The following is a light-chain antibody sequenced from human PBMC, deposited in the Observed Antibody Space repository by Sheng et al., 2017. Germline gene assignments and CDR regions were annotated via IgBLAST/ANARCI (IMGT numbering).Light chain of an antibody. Sequence: DIQMTQSPSTLSASVGDRVTITYRASQRIGTWLAWYQQKPGKAPKVLIYKASNLETGVPSRFSGSGSGTEFTLTISSLQPEDFATYYCQQFDTSSPWTFGQGTKVEIK. CDR1: QRIGTW. CDR2: KAS. V-gene: IGKV1-5*03. J-gene: IGKJ1*01. CDR3: QQFDTSSPWT.